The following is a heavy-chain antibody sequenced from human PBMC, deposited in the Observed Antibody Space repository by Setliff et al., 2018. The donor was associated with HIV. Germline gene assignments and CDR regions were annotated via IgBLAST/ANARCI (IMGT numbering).Heavy chain of an antibody. CDR1: GGSISSGSYY. J-gene: IGHJ3*02. CDR3: ARAQGYCSSTSCYKMGLDI. CDR2: IYYSGST. D-gene: IGHD2-2*02. V-gene: IGHV4-39*07. Sequence: SETLSLTCTVSGGSISSGSYYWGWIRQPPGKGLVWIGSIYYSGSTYYNPSFKSRVTISVDTSKNQFSLKLSSVTAADTAVYYCARAQGYCSSTSCYKMGLDIWGQGTMVTVSS.